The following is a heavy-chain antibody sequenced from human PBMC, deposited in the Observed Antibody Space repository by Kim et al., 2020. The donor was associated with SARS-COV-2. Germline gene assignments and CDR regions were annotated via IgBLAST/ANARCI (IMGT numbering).Heavy chain of an antibody. J-gene: IGHJ4*02. CDR1: GGSISSGGYY. CDR2: IYYSGST. V-gene: IGHV4-31*03. Sequence: SETLSLTCTVSGGSISSGGYYWSWIRQHPGKGLEWIGYIYYSGSTYYNPSLKSRVTISVDTSKNQFSLKLSSVTAADMAVYYCARRGKGVQSTHDPVDYWGQGTLVTVSS. CDR3: ARRGKGVQSTHDPVDY. D-gene: IGHD2-15*01.